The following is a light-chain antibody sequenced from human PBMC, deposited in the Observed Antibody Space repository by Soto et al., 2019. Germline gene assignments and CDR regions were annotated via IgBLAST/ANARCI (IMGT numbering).Light chain of an antibody. Sequence: QLVLTQPASVSGSPGQSITISCTGTSSDVGSSNYVSWYQQHPGKAPKLMIYDVSSRPSGVSDRFSGSKSGNTASLTISGLQAEDEAHYYCNSFTSSTTLVFGGGTKLTVL. J-gene: IGLJ3*02. CDR3: NSFTSSTTLV. CDR1: SSDVGSSNY. CDR2: DVS. V-gene: IGLV2-14*03.